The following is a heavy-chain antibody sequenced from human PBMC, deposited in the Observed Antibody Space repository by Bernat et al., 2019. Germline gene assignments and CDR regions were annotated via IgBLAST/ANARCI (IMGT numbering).Heavy chain of an antibody. J-gene: IGHJ4*02. CDR1: GDSINYYY. V-gene: IGHV4-4*07. CDR3: ARLYSQSWSEYYFDY. CDR2: IYARGST. Sequence: QVQLQESGPGLLKPSETLSLTCTVSGDSINYYYWSWIRQPAGKGLEWIGRIYARGSTNYNPSLKSRVTMSIDTSNNQFALNIWSVTAADTAVYYCARLYSQSWSEYYFDYWGQGILVTVSP. D-gene: IGHD6-13*01.